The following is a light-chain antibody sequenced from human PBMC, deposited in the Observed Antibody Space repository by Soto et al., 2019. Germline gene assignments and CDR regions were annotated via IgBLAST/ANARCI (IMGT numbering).Light chain of an antibody. J-gene: IGKJ1*01. CDR1: QGISSY. Sequence: DIQVTQSPSFLSASVGDRVTITCRASQGISSYLAWYQQKPGKAPKFLIYDASTLESGVPSRFSGSGFGTDFTLAISSLQPEDSATYYCLQDINYPWTFGQGTMVDIK. CDR2: DAS. V-gene: IGKV1-9*01. CDR3: LQDINYPWT.